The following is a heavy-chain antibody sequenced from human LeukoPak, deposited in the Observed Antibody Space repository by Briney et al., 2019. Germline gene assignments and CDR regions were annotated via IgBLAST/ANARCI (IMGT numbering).Heavy chain of an antibody. D-gene: IGHD3-16*02. CDR1: GFTFSSYS. CDR3: ASFYDYVWGSYRYLAY. V-gene: IGHV3-21*01. Sequence: GGSLRLSCAASGFTFSSYSMNWIRQAPGKGLEWVSSISSSSSYIYYADSVKGRFTISRDNAKNSLYLQMNSLRAEDTAVYYCASFYDYVWGSYRYLAYWGQGTLVTVSP. J-gene: IGHJ4*02. CDR2: ISSSSSYI.